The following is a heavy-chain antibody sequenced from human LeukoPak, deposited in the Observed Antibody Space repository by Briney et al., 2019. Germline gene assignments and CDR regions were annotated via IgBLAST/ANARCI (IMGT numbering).Heavy chain of an antibody. CDR1: GFTFSSYW. Sequence: GESLKISCAASGFTFSSYWMHWVRQAPGKGLVWVSRITNDGSSTTYADSVKGRFTVSRDNAKNTLYLQMNSLRAEDTAVYYCAREPGDRYTLDYWGQGTLVTVSS. CDR3: AREPGDRYTLDY. J-gene: IGHJ4*02. V-gene: IGHV3-74*01. CDR2: ITNDGSST. D-gene: IGHD3-16*02.